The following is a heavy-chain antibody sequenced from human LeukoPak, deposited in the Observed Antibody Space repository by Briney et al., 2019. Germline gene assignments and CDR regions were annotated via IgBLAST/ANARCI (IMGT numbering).Heavy chain of an antibody. CDR1: GFTYSGSA. CDR2: IRSKANSYAT. Sequence: GGSLRLSCAASGFTYSGSAMHWVRQASGKGLEWVGRIRSKANSYATAYAASVKGRFTISRDDSKNTAYLQMNSLKTEDTAVYYCTRHVEISGYYGYGYWGQGTLVTVSS. D-gene: IGHD4-17*01. CDR3: TRHVEISGYYGYGY. V-gene: IGHV3-73*01. J-gene: IGHJ4*02.